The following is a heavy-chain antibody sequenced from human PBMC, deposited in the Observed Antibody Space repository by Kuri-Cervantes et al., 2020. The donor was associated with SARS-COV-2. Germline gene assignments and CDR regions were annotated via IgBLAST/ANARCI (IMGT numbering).Heavy chain of an antibody. Sequence: GESLKISCAASGFTFSGHWIHRVRQAPGKGLVWVSRINPDGRYTNNADSVKGRYTLSRDNTKNMLYLQMNSLRAEDTAVYYCARDVDTMIVPNQDSAIDDWGQGTPVTVSS. D-gene: IGHD3-22*01. CDR3: ARDVDTMIVPNQDSAIDD. V-gene: IGHV3-74*01. J-gene: IGHJ4*02. CDR1: GFTFSGHW. CDR2: INPDGRYT.